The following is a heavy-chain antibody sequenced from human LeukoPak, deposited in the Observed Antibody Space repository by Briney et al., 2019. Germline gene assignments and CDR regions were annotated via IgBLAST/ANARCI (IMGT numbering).Heavy chain of an antibody. CDR1: GFTFDDYA. CDR2: ISWNSGSI. J-gene: IGHJ4*02. V-gene: IGHV3-9*01. CDR3: AKGLYSSGWDFDY. Sequence: GGSLRLSCAASGFTFDDYAMHWVRQAPGKGLEWVSGISWNSGSIGYADSVKGRFTISRDNAKNSLYLQMNSLRAEDTALYYCAKGLYSSGWDFDYWGQGTLVTVSS. D-gene: IGHD6-19*01.